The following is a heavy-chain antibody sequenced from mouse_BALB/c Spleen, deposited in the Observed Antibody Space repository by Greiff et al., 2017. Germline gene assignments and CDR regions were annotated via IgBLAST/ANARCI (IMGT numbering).Heavy chain of an antibody. CDR3: ARDSYYFDY. J-gene: IGHJ2*01. V-gene: IGHV3-2*02. CDR1: GYSITSDYA. CDR2: ISYSGST. Sequence: EVQLVESGPGLVKPSQSLSLTCTVTGYSITSDYAWSWIRQFPGNKLEWMGYISYSGSTSYNPSLKSRISITRDTSKNQFFLQLNSVTTEDTATYYCARDSYYFDYWGQGTTLTVSS.